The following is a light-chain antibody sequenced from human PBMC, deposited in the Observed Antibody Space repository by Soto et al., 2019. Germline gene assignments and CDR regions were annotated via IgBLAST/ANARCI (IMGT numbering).Light chain of an antibody. CDR2: AAS. CDR1: QSISSY. V-gene: IGKV1-39*01. Sequence: DIQMTQSASSLSASLGGIGSITCRASQSISSYLTWYQQKPGKAPKLLIYAASSLQSGVPSRFSGSGSGTDFTLTISSLQPEDFATYYCQQSYSTPWTFGEGTKVDIK. CDR3: QQSYSTPWT. J-gene: IGKJ1*01.